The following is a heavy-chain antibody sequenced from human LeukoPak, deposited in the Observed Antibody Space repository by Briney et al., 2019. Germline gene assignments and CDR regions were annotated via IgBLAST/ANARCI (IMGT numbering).Heavy chain of an antibody. J-gene: IGHJ5*02. V-gene: IGHV3-7*01. D-gene: IGHD6-19*01. CDR2: IEKNGSGK. Sequence: GGSLRLSCTVSGFIFSDSWMAWIRQAPGKGLEWVAIIEKNGSGKNYVDSVKGRFIISRDNAKNSLFLQMDSLRAEDTAVYYCARDYWLRFDPWGQGTLVTVSS. CDR1: GFIFSDSW. CDR3: ARDYWLRFDP.